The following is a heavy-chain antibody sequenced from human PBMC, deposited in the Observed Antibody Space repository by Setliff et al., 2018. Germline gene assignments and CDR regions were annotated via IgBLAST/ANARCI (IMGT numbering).Heavy chain of an antibody. Sequence: ASVKVSCKASGYSFTSFSITWVRQAPGQGLEWLGWVSTYNGDTKSAQKFRGRVTMTTDISTSTVYMELRTLTSDDTAIYYCARGGMAAAGRKGVFEYWGQGTQVTVSS. CDR1: GYSFTSFS. CDR2: VSTYNGDT. V-gene: IGHV1-18*01. D-gene: IGHD6-13*01. J-gene: IGHJ4*02. CDR3: ARGGMAAAGRKGVFEY.